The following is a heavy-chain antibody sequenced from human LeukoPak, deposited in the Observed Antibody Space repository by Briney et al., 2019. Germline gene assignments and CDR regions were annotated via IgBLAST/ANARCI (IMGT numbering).Heavy chain of an antibody. CDR1: GYSFTSYW. CDR3: ARLSYPNVDTAMVDY. CDR2: IYPGDSDT. V-gene: IGHV5-51*01. Sequence: GESLKISRKGSGYSFTSYWIGWVRQMPGKGLEWMGIIYPGDSDTRYSPSFQGQVTISADKSISTAYLQWSSLKASDTAMYYCARLSYPNVDTAMVDYWGQGTLVTVSS. D-gene: IGHD5-18*01. J-gene: IGHJ4*02.